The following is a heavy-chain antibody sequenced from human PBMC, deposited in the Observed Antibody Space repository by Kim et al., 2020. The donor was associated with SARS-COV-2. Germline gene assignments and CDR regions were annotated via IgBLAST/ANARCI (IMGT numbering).Heavy chain of an antibody. V-gene: IGHV3-74*01. Sequence: SYADSVKGRFTISRDNAKNTLYLQMNSLRAEDTAVYYCATTLRYRGAFDYWGQGTLVTVSS. D-gene: IGHD3-9*01. CDR3: ATTLRYRGAFDY. J-gene: IGHJ4*02.